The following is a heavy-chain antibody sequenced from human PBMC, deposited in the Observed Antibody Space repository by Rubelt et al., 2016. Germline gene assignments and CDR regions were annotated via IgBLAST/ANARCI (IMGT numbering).Heavy chain of an antibody. V-gene: IGHV1-18*01. D-gene: IGHD3-10*01. J-gene: IGHJ4*02. CDR3: ARDPLPVRGVIMTPTH. CDR1: GYTFTSYG. CDR2: ISAYNGNK. Sequence: QVQLVQSGAEVKKPGASVKVSCKASGYTFTSYGISWVRQDPGQGLEWMGWISAYNGNKNYAQKLQGRATMTTDTSTSTAYMELRSLRSDDTAVYYCARDPLPVRGVIMTPTHWGQGTLVTVSS.